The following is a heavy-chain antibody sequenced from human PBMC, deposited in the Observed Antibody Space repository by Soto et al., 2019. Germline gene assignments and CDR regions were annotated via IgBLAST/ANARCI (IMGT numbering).Heavy chain of an antibody. CDR1: GYTLTELS. V-gene: IGHV1-24*01. CDR3: ATAWGFWSGYSPSYYYYMDV. D-gene: IGHD3-3*01. J-gene: IGHJ6*03. CDR2: FDTEEGET. Sequence: ASVKVYCKISGYTLTELSMHWVRQAPRKGLERKAGFDTEEGETIYTQKFQGRVTMTEDTSTDTAYMEMRRLRYDDTEVYYCATAWGFWSGYSPSYYYYMDVWGKGTTVTVSS.